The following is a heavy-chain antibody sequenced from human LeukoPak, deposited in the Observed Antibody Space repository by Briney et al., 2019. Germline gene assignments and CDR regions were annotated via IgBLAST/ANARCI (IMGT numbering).Heavy chain of an antibody. Sequence: GGSLRLSCAASGFTFSSYSMNWVRQAPGKGLEWVSYISSSSSTIYYADSVKGRFTISRDNAKNSLYLQMNSLRAEDTAVYYCATDGYGGNSGFDYWGQGTLVTVSS. CDR1: GFTFSSYS. J-gene: IGHJ4*02. V-gene: IGHV3-48*04. D-gene: IGHD4-23*01. CDR2: ISSSSSTI. CDR3: ATDGYGGNSGFDY.